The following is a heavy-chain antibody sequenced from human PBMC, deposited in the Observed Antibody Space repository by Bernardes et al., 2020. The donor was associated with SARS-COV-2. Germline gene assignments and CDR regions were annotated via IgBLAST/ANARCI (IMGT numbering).Heavy chain of an antibody. Sequence: GGSLRLSCVASEFTFSSYAMTWVRQAPGKGLEWVSGISGGGGGAWYAGSVKGRCTMSRDNSKNTLFLLLSSLRADDTAIYYCARWVGVVPAATSTGWFLDLWGRGTLVTVSS. J-gene: IGHJ2*01. CDR3: ARWVGVVPAATSTGWFLDL. CDR1: EFTFSSYA. V-gene: IGHV3-23*01. CDR2: ISGGGGGA. D-gene: IGHD2-2*01.